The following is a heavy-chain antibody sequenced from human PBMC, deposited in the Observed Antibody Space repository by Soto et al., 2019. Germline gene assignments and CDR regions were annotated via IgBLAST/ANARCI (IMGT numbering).Heavy chain of an antibody. V-gene: IGHV2-5*02. CDR3: PRPRGYDFDY. D-gene: IGHD2-15*01. CDR1: GFSLDTSGMS. J-gene: IGHJ4*02. Sequence: QITLKESGPTLVKPTQTLALTCTFSGFSLDTSGMSVGWIRQPPGKALEWLALIYWDDDKRYSPSLKSRLTITKDTSKHQVVLTMTNMDPVDTATYYCPRPRGYDFDYWGQGTLVTVSS. CDR2: IYWDDDK.